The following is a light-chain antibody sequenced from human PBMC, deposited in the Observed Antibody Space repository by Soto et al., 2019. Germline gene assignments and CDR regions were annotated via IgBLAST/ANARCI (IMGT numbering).Light chain of an antibody. CDR2: QDS. J-gene: IGLJ1*01. CDR3: QACDSIHNYV. Sequence: SYELTQPPSVSVSPGQTASITCSGDKLGDKYACWYQQKPGQSPVLVIYQDSKRPSGIPERFSGSNSGNTATLTISGTQAMDEADYYCQACDSIHNYVFGTGTKLTVL. V-gene: IGLV3-1*01. CDR1: KLGDKY.